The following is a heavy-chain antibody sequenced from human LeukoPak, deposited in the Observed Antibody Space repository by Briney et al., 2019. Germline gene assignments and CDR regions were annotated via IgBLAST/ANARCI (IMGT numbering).Heavy chain of an antibody. D-gene: IGHD2-15*01. J-gene: IGHJ4*02. CDR2: ISGSGGST. Sequence: GGSLRLSCAASGFTFSSYAMSWVRQAPGKGLEWVSAISGSGGSTYYADSVKGRFTISRDNSKNTLYLQMNSLRAEDTAVYYCAKLGGGTCYSAHAFWGQGSLVTVSS. CDR3: AKLGGGTCYSAHAF. CDR1: GFTFSSYA. V-gene: IGHV3-23*01.